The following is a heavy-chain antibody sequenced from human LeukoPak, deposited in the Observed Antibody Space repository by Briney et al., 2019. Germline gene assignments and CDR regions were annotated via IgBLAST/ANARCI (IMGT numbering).Heavy chain of an antibody. CDR2: INWNGGRT. D-gene: IGHD4-17*01. Sequence: GGSLRLSCAASEFIFSGCAMSWVRQAPGKGLEWVSGINWNGGRTGYADSVKGRFTISRDNAKNSLYLQMNSLRAEDTALYYCARDYDYGDYPGYWGQGTLVTVSS. CDR1: EFIFSGCA. J-gene: IGHJ4*02. V-gene: IGHV3-20*04. CDR3: ARDYDYGDYPGY.